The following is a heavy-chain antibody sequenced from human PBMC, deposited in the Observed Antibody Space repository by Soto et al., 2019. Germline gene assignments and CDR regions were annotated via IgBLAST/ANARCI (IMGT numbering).Heavy chain of an antibody. CDR2: ISDSGSHT. J-gene: IGHJ4*02. D-gene: IGHD6-13*01. CDR3: ARGRSSTWYDY. Sequence: EVQLLESGGGLVQPGGSLRLSCAASGFTFSSYAMSWVRQAPGKGLEWVSVISDSGSHTYYADSVKGRFTISRDNSKTALYLQMNSLRAEDAAVYYCARGRSSTWYDYWGQGTLVTVSS. CDR1: GFTFSSYA. V-gene: IGHV3-23*01.